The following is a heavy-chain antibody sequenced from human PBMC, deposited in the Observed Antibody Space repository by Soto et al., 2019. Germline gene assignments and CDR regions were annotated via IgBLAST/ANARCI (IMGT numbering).Heavy chain of an antibody. Sequence: GEPLKISCKGFGYNFANYWIGWVRQMPGKGLEWMGVIYPGDSDTRYSPSFQGQVTISVDKSISTAYLQWSSLKASDTAMYYCARRPTLQYFFEYWGQGTLVTGSS. CDR1: GYNFANYW. CDR2: IYPGDSDT. D-gene: IGHD4-4*01. J-gene: IGHJ4*02. CDR3: ARRPTLQYFFEY. V-gene: IGHV5-51*01.